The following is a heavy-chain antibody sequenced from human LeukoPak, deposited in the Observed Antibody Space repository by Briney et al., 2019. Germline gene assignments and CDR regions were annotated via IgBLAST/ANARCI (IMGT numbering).Heavy chain of an antibody. CDR3: ARGARLRLGELSL. Sequence: ASVKVSCKASGYIFTSYDINWVRQATGQGLEWMGWMNPNSGNTGYAQKFQGRVTMTRNISISTAYMELSSLRSEDTAVYHCARGARLRLGELSLWGQGTLVTVSS. D-gene: IGHD3-16*02. CDR2: MNPNSGNT. V-gene: IGHV1-8*01. CDR1: GYIFTSYD. J-gene: IGHJ4*02.